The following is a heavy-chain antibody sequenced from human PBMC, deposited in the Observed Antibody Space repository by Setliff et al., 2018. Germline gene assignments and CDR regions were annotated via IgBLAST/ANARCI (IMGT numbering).Heavy chain of an antibody. Sequence: EASVKVSCKASGGTFSSFGISWVRQAPGQGLEWMGGIIPSFGTTNYAQEFQGRVTITTDESANTAYMELSSLSSGDTAVYYCARDPLYSTSWLLDFWGQGALVTVSS. D-gene: IGHD6-13*01. J-gene: IGHJ4*02. CDR3: ARDPLYSTSWLLDF. V-gene: IGHV1-69*05. CDR2: IIPSFGTT. CDR1: GGTFSSFG.